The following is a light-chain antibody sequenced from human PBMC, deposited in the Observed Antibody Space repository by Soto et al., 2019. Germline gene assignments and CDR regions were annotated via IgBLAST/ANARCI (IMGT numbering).Light chain of an antibody. Sequence: EIVMTQSPVTLFVSPGERATLSCRASQSVSSSLAWYQQKPGQAPRLLIYAASTRATGIPARFSGSGSGTEFTLTISSLQSEDFAVYYCQQYNNWWTFGQGTKVDIK. V-gene: IGKV3-15*01. CDR3: QQYNNWWT. CDR1: QSVSSS. J-gene: IGKJ1*01. CDR2: AAS.